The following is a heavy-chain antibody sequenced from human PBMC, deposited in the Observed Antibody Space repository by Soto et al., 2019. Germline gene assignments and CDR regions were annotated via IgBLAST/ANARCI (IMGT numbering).Heavy chain of an antibody. CDR3: ARRVCWHSAWASHYYGMDV. CDR2: INHSGST. D-gene: IGHD2-21*01. V-gene: IGHV4-34*01. J-gene: IGHJ6*02. Sequence: ETLSLTCAVYGGSFSGYYWSWIRQPPGKGLEWIGEINHSGSTNYNPSLKSRVTISVDTSKNQFSLKLSSVTAADTAVYYCARRVCWHSAWASHYYGMDVWGQGTTVTVSS. CDR1: GGSFSGYY.